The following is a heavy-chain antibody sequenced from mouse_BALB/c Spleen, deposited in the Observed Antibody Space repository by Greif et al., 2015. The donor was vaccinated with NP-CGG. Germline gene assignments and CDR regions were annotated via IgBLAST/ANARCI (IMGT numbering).Heavy chain of an antibody. D-gene: IGHD2-1*01. J-gene: IGHJ4*01. Sequence: QVQLKQSGAELVRPGTSVKVSCKASGYAFSNYLIEWVKQRPGQGLEWIGVINPGSGGTNYNEKFKGKATLTADKSSSTAYMQLSSLTSDDSAVYFCAGDGKGNRGVMDYWGQGTSVTVSS. V-gene: IGHV1-54*01. CDR2: INPGSGGT. CDR3: AGDGKGNRGVMDY. CDR1: GYAFSNYL.